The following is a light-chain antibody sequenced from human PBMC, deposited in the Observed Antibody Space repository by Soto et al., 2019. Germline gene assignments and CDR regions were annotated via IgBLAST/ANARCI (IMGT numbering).Light chain of an antibody. J-gene: IGKJ2*01. CDR2: WAS. CDR3: QQYLTTPHT. Sequence: DIVMTQSPDSLAVSLGERATINCKSSQSIFYNSRNKDFLAWYQQKPGHPPKLLIYWASTQESGVPDRFSGSGSGTDFTLTISSLQAEDVALYFCQQYLTTPHTFGQGTRLEIK. V-gene: IGKV4-1*01. CDR1: QSIFYNSRNKDF.